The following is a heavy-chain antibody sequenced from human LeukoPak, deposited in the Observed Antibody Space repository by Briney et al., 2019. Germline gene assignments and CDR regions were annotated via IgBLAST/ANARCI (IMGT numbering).Heavy chain of an antibody. CDR3: ARVPSTVTTEYYYYYTDV. CDR1: GFTFSSYS. CDR2: ISSSSSTI. D-gene: IGHD4-11*01. Sequence: GGSLRLSCAASGFTFSSYSMNWVRQAPGKGLEWVSYISSSSSTIYYADSVKGRFTISRDNAKNSLYLQMNSLRAEDTAVYYCARVPSTVTTEYYYYYTDVWGKGTTVTVSS. V-gene: IGHV3-48*01. J-gene: IGHJ6*03.